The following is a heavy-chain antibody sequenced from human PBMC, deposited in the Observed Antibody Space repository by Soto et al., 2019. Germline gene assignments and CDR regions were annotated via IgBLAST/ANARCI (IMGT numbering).Heavy chain of an antibody. CDR3: TRDPHRSSWYSVVVSDFDY. V-gene: IGHV3-49*03. D-gene: IGHD6-13*01. CDR2: IRSKAYGGTT. CDR1: GFTFGDYA. J-gene: IGHJ4*02. Sequence: GGSLRLSCTASGFTFGDYAMSWFRQAPGKGLEWVGFIRSKAYGGTTEYAASVKGRFTISRDDSKSIAYLQMNSLKTEDTAVYYCTRDPHRSSWYSVVVSDFDYWGQGTLVTVSS.